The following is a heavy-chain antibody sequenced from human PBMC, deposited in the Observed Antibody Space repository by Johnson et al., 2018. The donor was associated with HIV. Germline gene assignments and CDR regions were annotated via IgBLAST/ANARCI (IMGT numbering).Heavy chain of an antibody. J-gene: IGHJ3*02. CDR2: ISGSGDSA. V-gene: IGHV3-23*04. Sequence: VQLVESGGGLVQPGRSLRLSCAASGFTFDDYAMSCVRQAPGKGLEWVSAISGSGDSAYYTDSVKGRFTISRDNSKSTLFLQMNSLRPEDTAVYYCTSEVAAIVVDAFDIWGQGTMVTVSS. CDR1: GFTFDDYA. CDR3: TSEVAAIVVDAFDI. D-gene: IGHD2-15*01.